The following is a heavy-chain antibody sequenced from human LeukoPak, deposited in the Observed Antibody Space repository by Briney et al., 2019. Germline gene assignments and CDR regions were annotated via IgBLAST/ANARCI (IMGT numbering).Heavy chain of an antibody. J-gene: IGHJ4*02. CDR1: GYTLTELS. D-gene: IGHD3-9*01. Sequence: ASVKVSCKVSGYTLTELSMHWVRQAPGKGLEWMGGFDPEDGETIYAQKFQGRVTMTEDTATDTAYMELSSLRSEDTAVYYCATGRRGITIFCMVNWGQGTLVTVSS. CDR3: ATGRRGITIFCMVN. CDR2: FDPEDGET. V-gene: IGHV1-24*01.